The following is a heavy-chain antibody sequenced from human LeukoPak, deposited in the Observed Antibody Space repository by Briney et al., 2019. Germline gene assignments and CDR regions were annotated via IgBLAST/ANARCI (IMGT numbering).Heavy chain of an antibody. V-gene: IGHV3-7*03. J-gene: IGHJ4*02. Sequence: GGSLRLSCAASGFPFSNYWMSWVRQAPGKGLEWVANMKRDGSEIYYVDSVKGRFTISRDNAKNSLFLQMNSLRAEDTAVYYCARRYCSGGTCYFFDYWGQGTLVTVSS. CDR2: MKRDGSEI. CDR1: GFPFSNYW. D-gene: IGHD2-15*01. CDR3: ARRYCSGGTCYFFDY.